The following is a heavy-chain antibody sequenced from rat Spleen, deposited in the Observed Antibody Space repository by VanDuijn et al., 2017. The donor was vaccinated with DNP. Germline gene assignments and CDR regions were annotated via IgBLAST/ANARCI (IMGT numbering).Heavy chain of an antibody. CDR1: GFSFSDFD. V-gene: IGHV5-22*01. Sequence: EVQLVESGGGLVQPGRSMKLSCAASGFSFSDFDMAWLRQAPKKGLEWVATIAYDGGSIYYRGSVQGRFTISRDNAKSTLYLQMNSLRSEDMATYYCVRWNSGHFDYWGQGVMVTVSS. CDR3: VRWNSGHFDY. D-gene: IGHD4-3*01. J-gene: IGHJ2*01. CDR2: IAYDGGSI.